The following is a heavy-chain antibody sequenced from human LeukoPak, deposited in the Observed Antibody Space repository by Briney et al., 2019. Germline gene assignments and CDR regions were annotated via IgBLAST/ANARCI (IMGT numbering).Heavy chain of an antibody. V-gene: IGHV3-33*01. D-gene: IGHD5-12*01. CDR1: GFTFSNYG. Sequence: PGGSLRLSCAASGFTFSNYGMHWVRQAPGKGLEWVAVIWDDGSKTYYTDSVKGRFTISRDNPKSTLYLQMNSLRAEDTGVYYCAREYIAPASPDDYYYGMDVWGQGTTVTVSS. CDR2: IWDDGSKT. CDR3: AREYIAPASPDDYYYGMDV. J-gene: IGHJ6*02.